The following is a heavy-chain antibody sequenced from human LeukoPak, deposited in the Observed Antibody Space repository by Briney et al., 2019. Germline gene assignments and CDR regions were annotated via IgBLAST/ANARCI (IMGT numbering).Heavy chain of an antibody. CDR1: GFNFGIYG. CDR2: MWDDGTNE. J-gene: IGHJ4*02. D-gene: IGHD3-9*01. CDR3: ARAYYDILTGWTQVGPFDY. V-gene: IGHV3-33*01. Sequence: PGGSLRLSCTASGFNFGIYGMHWVRQAPGKGLEWVAVMWDDGTNEYYVESVKGRFTISRDNGKRTLYLQMNSLRAEDTAVYYCARAYYDILTGWTQVGPFDYWGQGTLVTVSS.